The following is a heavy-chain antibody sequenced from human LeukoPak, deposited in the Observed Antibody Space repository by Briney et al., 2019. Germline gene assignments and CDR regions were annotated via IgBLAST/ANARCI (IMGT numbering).Heavy chain of an antibody. CDR2: INTHNGGT. D-gene: IGHD3-10*01. V-gene: IGHV1-2*06. CDR1: GYTFTDFY. Sequence: GASVKVSCKASGYTFTDFYIHWVRQAPGQGLEYMGRINTHNGGTVYVKKFQGRLSMTTDTSIGAAYMELQSLRSDDTAVYYCARDHDYEGLKGNYWGRGTMVTVTS. CDR3: ARDHDYEGLKGNY. J-gene: IGHJ1*01.